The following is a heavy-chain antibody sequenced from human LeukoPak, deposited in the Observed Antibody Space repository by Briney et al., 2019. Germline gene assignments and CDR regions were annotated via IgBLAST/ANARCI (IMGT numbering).Heavy chain of an antibody. Sequence: VASVKVSCKASGYTFTGYYMHWVRQAPGQGLEWMGWINPNSGGTNYAQKFQGRVTMTRDTSISTAYMELSRLRSDDTAVYYCARGHRVVAATRKGFDPWGQGTLVTVSS. CDR3: ARGHRVVAATRKGFDP. CDR2: INPNSGGT. J-gene: IGHJ5*02. D-gene: IGHD2-15*01. CDR1: GYTFTGYY. V-gene: IGHV1-2*02.